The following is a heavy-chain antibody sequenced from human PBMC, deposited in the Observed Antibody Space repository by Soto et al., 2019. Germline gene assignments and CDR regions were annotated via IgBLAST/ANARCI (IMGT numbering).Heavy chain of an antibody. Sequence: GASVKVSCKASGYTFTSYDINWVRQATGQGLEWMGWMNPNSGNTGYAQKFQGRVTMTRNTSISTAYMELRSLRSGATAVYYCSRGSREFGGCYPDECCQHWGQGSMGTVAS. CDR1: GYTFTSYD. V-gene: IGHV1-8*01. D-gene: IGHD6-19*01. CDR3: SRGSREFGGCYPDECCQH. J-gene: IGHJ1*01. CDR2: MNPNSGNT.